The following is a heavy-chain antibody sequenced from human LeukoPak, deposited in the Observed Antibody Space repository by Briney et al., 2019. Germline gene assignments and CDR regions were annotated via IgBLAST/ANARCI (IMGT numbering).Heavy chain of an antibody. J-gene: IGHJ4*01. CDR1: GFTFSSYE. CDR2: ISSSGSTI. CDR3: AREDFKYYYDSSGYYGFDY. D-gene: IGHD3-22*01. V-gene: IGHV3-48*03. Sequence: GGSLRLSCAASGFTFSSYEMNWVRQAPGKGLEWVSYISSSGSTIYYADSVKGRFTISRDNAKNSLYLQMNSLRAEDTAVYYCAREDFKYYYDSSGYYGFDYWGQGTLVTVSS.